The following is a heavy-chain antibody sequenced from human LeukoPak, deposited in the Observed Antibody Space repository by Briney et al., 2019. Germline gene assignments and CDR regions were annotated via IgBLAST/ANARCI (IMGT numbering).Heavy chain of an antibody. CDR2: IIPIFGTA. D-gene: IGHD6-13*01. J-gene: IGHJ4*02. V-gene: IGHV1-69*05. CDR1: GGTFSSYA. Sequence: SVKVSCKASGGTFSSYAISWVRQAPGQGLEWMGGIIPIFGTANHAQKFQGRVTITTDESTSTAYMELSSLRSEDTAVYYCASPGASSSWYSPFDYWGQGTLVTVSS. CDR3: ASPGASSSWYSPFDY.